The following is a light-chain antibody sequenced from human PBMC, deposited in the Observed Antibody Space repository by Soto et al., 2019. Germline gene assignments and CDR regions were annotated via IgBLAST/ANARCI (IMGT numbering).Light chain of an antibody. CDR3: QQYKSFPWT. Sequence: DIQLTQSPSSLSASIGDRVAIACRASQSISNWLAWYQQKPGKAPQILIYDASNLESGVPSRFSGFGSETEFTLTISSLQHDDFETYYCQQYKSFPWTFGQGTKVDIK. CDR2: DAS. J-gene: IGKJ1*01. V-gene: IGKV1-5*01. CDR1: QSISNW.